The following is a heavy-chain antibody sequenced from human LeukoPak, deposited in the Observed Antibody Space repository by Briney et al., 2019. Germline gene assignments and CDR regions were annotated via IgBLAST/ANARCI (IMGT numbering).Heavy chain of an antibody. CDR2: ISYDGSNK. J-gene: IGHJ4*02. CDR3: AKDLVLWFGTVLYPDY. Sequence: PGGSLRLSCAASGFTFSSYGMHWVRQAPGQGLEWVAVISYDGSNKYYADSVKRRFTISTDNSKNTLYLQMNSPRAEDTAVYYCAKDLVLWFGTVLYPDYWGQGTLVTVSS. D-gene: IGHD3-10*01. CDR1: GFTFSSYG. V-gene: IGHV3-30*18.